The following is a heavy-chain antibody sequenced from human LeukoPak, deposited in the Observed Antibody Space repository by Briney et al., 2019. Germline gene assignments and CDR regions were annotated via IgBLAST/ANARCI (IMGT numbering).Heavy chain of an antibody. V-gene: IGHV3-23*01. J-gene: IGHJ4*02. CDR2: ISGSGGST. D-gene: IGHD3-16*02. Sequence: GGSLRLSCAASGVTFSSYAMSWVRHAPGKGLEGGSAISGSGGSTYYADSAKGRFTISRDNSKNTLYMQMNSLRAEDTAVYYCAKENMITFGGVIVLYFDYWGQGTLVTVSS. CDR1: GVTFSSYA. CDR3: AKENMITFGGVIVLYFDY.